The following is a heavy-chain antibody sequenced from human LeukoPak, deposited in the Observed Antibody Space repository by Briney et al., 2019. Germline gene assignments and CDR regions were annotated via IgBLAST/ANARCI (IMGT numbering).Heavy chain of an antibody. Sequence: ASVKVSCKASGYTFTGYYMHWVRQATGQGLEWMGWMNPNSGNTGYAQKFQGRVTMTRNTSISTAYMELSSLRSEDTAVYYCARGGDVWAIDYWGQGTLVTVSS. CDR1: GYTFTGYY. V-gene: IGHV1-8*02. J-gene: IGHJ4*02. D-gene: IGHD1-26*01. CDR3: ARGGDVWAIDY. CDR2: MNPNSGNT.